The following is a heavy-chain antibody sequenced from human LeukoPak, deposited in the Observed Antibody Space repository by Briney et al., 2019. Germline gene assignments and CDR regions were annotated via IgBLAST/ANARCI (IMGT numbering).Heavy chain of an antibody. Sequence: GGSLRLSCAASGFTFSSYGMHWVRQAPGKGLEWVAVISYDGSGKYYADSMKGRFTISRDNSKNTLYLQMNSLRAEDTAVYYCAKDQVVAATRDAFDIWGQGTMVTVSS. CDR3: AKDQVVAATRDAFDI. CDR1: GFTFSSYG. D-gene: IGHD2-15*01. CDR2: ISYDGSGK. J-gene: IGHJ3*02. V-gene: IGHV3-30*18.